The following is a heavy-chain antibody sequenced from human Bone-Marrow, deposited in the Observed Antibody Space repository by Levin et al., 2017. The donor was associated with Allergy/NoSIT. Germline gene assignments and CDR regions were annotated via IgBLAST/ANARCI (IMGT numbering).Heavy chain of an antibody. CDR3: ARSNYGDYDVDAYDI. CDR1: GGSFDTFY. CDR2: MSQTGKT. V-gene: IGHV4-59*01. D-gene: IGHD4-17*01. Sequence: TTSETLSLTCTVSGGSFDTFYWNWIRQPPGKRLEWIGHMSQTGKTTYNPSLESRVFMSIDTAKKRFSLTLSSVTAADTAKYFCARSNYGDYDVDAYDIWGQGTDVTVSS. J-gene: IGHJ3*02.